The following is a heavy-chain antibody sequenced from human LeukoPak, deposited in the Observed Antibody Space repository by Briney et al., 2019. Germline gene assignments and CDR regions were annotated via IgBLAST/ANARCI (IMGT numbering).Heavy chain of an antibody. V-gene: IGHV3-74*01. Sequence: GGSLRLSCAASGFTFSNYWMNWVRQAPGKGLVWVSRINSDGSSTSYADSVKGRFTISTDNAKNTLYLQMNSLRAEDTAVYYCARIPPGVRGVPYYFDYWGQGTLVTVSS. CDR2: INSDGSST. CDR3: ARIPPGVRGVPYYFDY. CDR1: GFTFSNYW. J-gene: IGHJ4*02. D-gene: IGHD3-10*01.